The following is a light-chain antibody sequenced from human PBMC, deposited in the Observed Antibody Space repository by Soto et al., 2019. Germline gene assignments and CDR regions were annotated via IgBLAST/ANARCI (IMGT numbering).Light chain of an antibody. CDR1: QGIRND. CDR3: LQNYNYPYT. Sequence: AIQMTQSPSSLSASVGDRVTITCRASQGIRNDLGWYQQKPGKAPKLLIYGASSLQSRVPSRFSGSGSGTDFTLTISSLQPEDYATYYCLQNYNYPYTFGQGTKLEIK. CDR2: GAS. V-gene: IGKV1-6*01. J-gene: IGKJ2*01.